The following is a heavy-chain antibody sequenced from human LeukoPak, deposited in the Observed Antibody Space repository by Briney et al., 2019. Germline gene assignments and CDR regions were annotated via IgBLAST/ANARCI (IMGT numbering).Heavy chain of an antibody. CDR2: INSDGSST. D-gene: IGHD1-26*01. V-gene: IGHV3-74*01. Sequence: PGGSLRLSCAASGFTFSSYWMHWVRQAPGKGLVWVSRINSDGSSTSYADSVKGRFTISRDNAKNSLYLQMNSLRAEDTAVYYCARASRGSYALFDYWGQGTLVTVSS. J-gene: IGHJ4*02. CDR1: GFTFSSYW. CDR3: ARASRGSYALFDY.